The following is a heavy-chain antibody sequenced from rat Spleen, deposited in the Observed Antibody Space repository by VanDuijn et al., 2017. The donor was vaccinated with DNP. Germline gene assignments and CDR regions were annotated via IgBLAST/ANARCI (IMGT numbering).Heavy chain of an antibody. CDR2: INYSGRN. CDR1: DYSITNNY. J-gene: IGHJ2*01. V-gene: IGHV3-1*01. D-gene: IGHD1-12*03. Sequence: EVQLQESGPGLVKPSQSLSLTCSVTDYSITNNYWGWIRKFPGNEMEWIGHINYSGRNSYNPSLKSRISITRDTSKNHFFLHLNSVTTEDTATYYCARWGYYYFDYWGQGVMVTVSS. CDR3: ARWGYYYFDY.